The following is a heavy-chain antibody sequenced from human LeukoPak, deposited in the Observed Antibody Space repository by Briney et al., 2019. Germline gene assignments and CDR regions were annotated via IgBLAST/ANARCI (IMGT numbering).Heavy chain of an antibody. Sequence: SVKVSCKASGGTFSSYAISWVRQAPGQGLEWMGRIIPILGIANYAQKFQGRVTITADKSTSTAYMELSSLRSGDTAVYYCARRGPYYDSSGPDAFDIWGQGTMVTVSS. CDR1: GGTFSSYA. V-gene: IGHV1-69*04. CDR3: ARRGPYYDSSGPDAFDI. J-gene: IGHJ3*02. D-gene: IGHD3-22*01. CDR2: IIPILGIA.